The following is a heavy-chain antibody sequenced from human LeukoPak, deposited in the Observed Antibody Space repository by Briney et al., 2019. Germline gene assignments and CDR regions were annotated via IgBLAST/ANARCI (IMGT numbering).Heavy chain of an antibody. Sequence: GGSLRLSCAASGFTFDDYAMHWVRQAPGKGLEWVSGISWNSGSIGYADSVKGRFTISRDNSKNTLYLQMNSLRAEDTAVYYCASSVVGGIRGAFDIWGQGTMVTVSS. CDR3: ASSVVGGIRGAFDI. D-gene: IGHD3-16*02. V-gene: IGHV3-9*01. CDR1: GFTFDDYA. CDR2: ISWNSGSI. J-gene: IGHJ3*02.